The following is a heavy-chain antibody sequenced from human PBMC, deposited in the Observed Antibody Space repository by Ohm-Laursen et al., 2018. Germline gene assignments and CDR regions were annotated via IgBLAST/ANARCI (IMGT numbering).Heavy chain of an antibody. J-gene: IGHJ5*02. CDR3: AIAKGEKWFDP. D-gene: IGHD3-16*01. V-gene: IGHV4-59*08. Sequence: GTLSLTCTVSGGSISSYYWSWIRQPPGKGLEWIGYIYYSGSPNYNPSLKSRVTISVDTPKNQFSLKRSSVTAADTAVYYCAIAKGEKWFDPWGQGTLVTVSS. CDR2: IYYSGSP. CDR1: GGSISSYY.